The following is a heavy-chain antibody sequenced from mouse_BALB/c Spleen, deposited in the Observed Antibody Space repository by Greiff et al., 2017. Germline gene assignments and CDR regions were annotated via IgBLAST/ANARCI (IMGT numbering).Heavy chain of an antibody. CDR2: ISSGSSTI. CDR3: AKGYAMDY. Sequence: EVQLQESGGGLVQPGGSRKLSCAASGFTFSSFGMHWVRQAPEKGLEWVAYISSGSSTIYYADTVKGRFTISRDNPKNTLFLQMTSLRSEDTAMYYCAKGYAMDYWGQGTSVTVSS. J-gene: IGHJ4*01. V-gene: IGHV5-17*02. CDR1: GFTFSSFG.